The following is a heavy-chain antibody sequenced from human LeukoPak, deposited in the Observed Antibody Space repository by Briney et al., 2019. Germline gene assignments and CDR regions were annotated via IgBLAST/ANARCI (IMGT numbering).Heavy chain of an antibody. CDR1: GFTFSGYN. Sequence: GGSLRLSCAASGFTFSGYNMNWVRQAPGKGLEWVSYISSSSGTIYYADSVKGRFTISRDNAKNTLYLEMNSLRAEDTAVYYCVRAPYANKFDYWGQGTLVTVSS. J-gene: IGHJ4*02. V-gene: IGHV3-48*04. D-gene: IGHD3-16*01. CDR2: ISSSSGTI. CDR3: VRAPYANKFDY.